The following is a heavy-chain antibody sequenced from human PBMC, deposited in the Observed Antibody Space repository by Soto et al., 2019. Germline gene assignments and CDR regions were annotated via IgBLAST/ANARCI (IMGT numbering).Heavy chain of an antibody. CDR1: GHTFTGYY. D-gene: IGHD1-7*01. CDR3: ARRTGTTRRYYYDGMDV. V-gene: IGHV1-2*02. J-gene: IGHJ6*02. CDR2: INPNSGGT. Sequence: ASVKVSCKPSGHTFTGYYMHWVRQAPGQGLEWMGWINPNSGGTNYAQKFQGRVTMTRDTSISTAYMELSRLRSDDTAVYYCARRTGTTRRYYYDGMDVWGQWTTVTVSS.